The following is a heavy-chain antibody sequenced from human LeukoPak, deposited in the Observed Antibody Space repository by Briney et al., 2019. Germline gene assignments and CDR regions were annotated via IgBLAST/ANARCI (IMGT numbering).Heavy chain of an antibody. CDR3: AKAPPYYSDSSGYFQH. J-gene: IGHJ1*01. D-gene: IGHD3-22*01. CDR2: IIWNSGII. V-gene: IGHV3-9*01. CDR1: GFTFDDSA. Sequence: GGSLRLSFPASGFTFDDSAMHWVRQVPGKGLDWVSGIIWNSGIIDYADSVKGRFTISRDNAKNSLYLQMNNLRPDDTAFYYCAKAPPYYSDSSGYFQHWGQGTLVTVSS.